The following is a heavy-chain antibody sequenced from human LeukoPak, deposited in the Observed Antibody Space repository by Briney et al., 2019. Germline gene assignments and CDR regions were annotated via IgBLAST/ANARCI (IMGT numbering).Heavy chain of an antibody. D-gene: IGHD3-22*01. CDR3: ARDLGSLLVVDFDY. CDR1: GYTFTSYG. Sequence: ASVNVSCKASGYTFTSYGISWVRQAPGQGLEWMGWISAYNGNTNYAQKLQGRVTMTTDTSTSTAYMELRSLRSDDTAVYYCARDLGSLLVVDFDYWGQGTLVTVSS. J-gene: IGHJ4*02. CDR2: ISAYNGNT. V-gene: IGHV1-18*01.